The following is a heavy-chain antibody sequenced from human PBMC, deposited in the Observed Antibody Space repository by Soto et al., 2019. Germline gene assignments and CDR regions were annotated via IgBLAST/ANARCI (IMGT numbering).Heavy chain of an antibody. J-gene: IGHJ4*02. V-gene: IGHV4-59*12. CDR3: AREFGQRTNSNYFDY. CDR2: IYYSGST. CDR1: GGSISSYY. Sequence: QVQLQESGPGLVKPSETLSLTCTVSGGSISSYYWSWIRQPPGKGLEWIGYIYYSGSTNYKPSLKRRVTIAVDTSKNQFARKLSAGTAADTAEYDGAREFGQRTNSNYFDYWGQGTLVTVSS. D-gene: IGHD3-10*01.